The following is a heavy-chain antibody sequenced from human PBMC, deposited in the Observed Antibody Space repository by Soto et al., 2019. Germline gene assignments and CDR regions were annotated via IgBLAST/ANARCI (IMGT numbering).Heavy chain of an antibody. CDR2: ISGHGIST. J-gene: IGHJ4*02. CDR3: ASRITTFN. Sequence: EVQLLESGGTLVQPGGSLRLSCAASGFTFSTYAMSWARQAPGKGLEWVSAISGHGISTYCADSVKGRFTISRDNSKNTLFLQMNSLRAEDTAIYYCASRITTFNWGQGTLVTVSS. CDR1: GFTFSTYA. D-gene: IGHD1-1*01. V-gene: IGHV3-23*01.